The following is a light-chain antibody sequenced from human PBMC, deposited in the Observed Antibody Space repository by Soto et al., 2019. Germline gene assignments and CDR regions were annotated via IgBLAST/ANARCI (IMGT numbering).Light chain of an antibody. CDR2: DVS. CDR3: NSYADNNTYV. Sequence: QSALTQPPSASGSPGQSVTISCTGTSSDVGRYNYVSWYQHHPGKAPKLIIYDVSQRPSGVPDRFSGSKSGNTASLTVSGLQAEDEADYYCNSYADNNTYVFGTGTKLTVL. J-gene: IGLJ1*01. V-gene: IGLV2-8*01. CDR1: SSDVGRYNY.